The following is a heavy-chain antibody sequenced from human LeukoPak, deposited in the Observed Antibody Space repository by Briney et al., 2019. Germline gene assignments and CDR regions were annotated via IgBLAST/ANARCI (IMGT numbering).Heavy chain of an antibody. CDR3: AKDPRRYSRTGGYFDY. CDR2: ISGSGGST. V-gene: IGHV3-23*01. J-gene: IGHJ4*02. Sequence: GGTLRLSCAASGFTFRRRGMSWVRQAPGKGLEWVSSISGSGGSTFYGDSVKGRFTISRDNSKNTLYLQMNSLRTEDTAVYYCAKDPRRYSRTGGYFDYWGQGTLVTVSS. CDR1: GFTFRRRG. D-gene: IGHD6-13*01.